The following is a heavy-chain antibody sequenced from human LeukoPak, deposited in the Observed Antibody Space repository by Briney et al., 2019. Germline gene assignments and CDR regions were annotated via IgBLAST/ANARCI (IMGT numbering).Heavy chain of an antibody. CDR3: AGGLVLRYFDSDY. CDR2: IYYSGST. J-gene: IGHJ4*02. D-gene: IGHD3-9*01. V-gene: IGHV4-59*01. Sequence: PSETLSLTCTVSGGSISSYYWSWIRQPPGKGLEWIGYIYYSGSTNYNPSLKSRVTISVDTSKNQFSLKLSSVTAADTAVYYCAGGLVLRYFDSDYWGQGTLVTVSS. CDR1: GGSISSYY.